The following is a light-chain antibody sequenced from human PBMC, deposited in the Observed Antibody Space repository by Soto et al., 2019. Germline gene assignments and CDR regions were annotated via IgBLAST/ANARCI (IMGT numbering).Light chain of an antibody. CDR2: TVS. CDR1: EDITNS. CDR3: QQFKSYPIT. Sequence: DIQLTQSPSFLSASVGDRVTITCRASEDITNSLAWDHQKPWKTPKFLISTVSTLQSGVRSRFRGTGSGTEFTLTICGLQPEDFATSYCQQFKSYPITFGQGTRL. J-gene: IGKJ5*01. V-gene: IGKV1-9*01.